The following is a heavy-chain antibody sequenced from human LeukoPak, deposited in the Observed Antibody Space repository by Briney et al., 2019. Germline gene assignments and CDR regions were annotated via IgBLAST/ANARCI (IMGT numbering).Heavy chain of an antibody. D-gene: IGHD6-19*01. CDR3: ARGGSGWYLDY. CDR2: MYSGGST. CDR1: GGSISSSGYY. V-gene: IGHV4-39*07. J-gene: IGHJ4*02. Sequence: SETLSLTCTVSGGSISSSGYYWGWIRQPPGKGLEWIGSMYSGGSTYYNASLKSRITISVDTSKNQFSLKLSSVTAADTAVYYCARGGSGWYLDYWDQGTLVTVSS.